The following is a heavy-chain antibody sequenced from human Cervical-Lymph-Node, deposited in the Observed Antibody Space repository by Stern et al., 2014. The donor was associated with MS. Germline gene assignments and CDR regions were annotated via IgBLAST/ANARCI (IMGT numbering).Heavy chain of an antibody. J-gene: IGHJ6*02. CDR2: NDHKGSL. V-gene: IGHV4-4*02. CDR3: ARVTAGAKLGLPRYGYYGLDV. Sequence: QVQLQESGPGQVKPSGTLALTCVVSGGFIRSNSWWNWVRQPPGKGLEGLGENDHKGSLKYKTSLKSRVTMSLDKSKNQFSLKVTSVTAADTAVYYCARVTAGAKLGLPRYGYYGLDVWGQGTTVTVSS. CDR1: GGFIRSNSW. D-gene: IGHD5/OR15-5a*01.